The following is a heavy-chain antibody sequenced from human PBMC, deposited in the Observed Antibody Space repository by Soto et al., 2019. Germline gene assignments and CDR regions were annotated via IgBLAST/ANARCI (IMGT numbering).Heavy chain of an antibody. CDR1: GFTFSRYE. CDR2: ISRSGDTM. J-gene: IGHJ4*02. CDR3: ARDYDFYPHY. V-gene: IGHV3-48*03. Sequence: QPGGSLRLSCAASGFTFSRYEMNWVRQAPGKGLVWLSSISRSGDTMYNADSVKGRFTNSRDNARNSLYLQMNSLRAEDTAVYYCARDYDFYPHYWGQGTLGTVS. D-gene: IGHD3-3*01.